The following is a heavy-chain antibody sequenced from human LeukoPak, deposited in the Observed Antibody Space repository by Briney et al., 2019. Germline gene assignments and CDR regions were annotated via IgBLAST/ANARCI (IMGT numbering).Heavy chain of an antibody. D-gene: IGHD3-22*01. CDR2: INPSGGST. V-gene: IGHV1-46*01. J-gene: IGHJ5*02. CDR1: GYTFTSYY. Sequence: ASVKVSCKASGYTFTSYYMHWVRQAPGQGLEWMGIINPSGGSTSYAQKFQGRVTLTRDTSTSTVYMELSSLRSDDTAVYYCARKVPFLSRGYRDNWFDPWGQGTLVTVSS. CDR3: ARKVPFLSRGYRDNWFDP.